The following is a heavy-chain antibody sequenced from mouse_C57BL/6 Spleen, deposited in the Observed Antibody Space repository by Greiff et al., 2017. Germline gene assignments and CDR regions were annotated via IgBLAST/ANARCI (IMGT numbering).Heavy chain of an antibody. D-gene: IGHD2-3*01. J-gene: IGHJ3*01. CDR2: INPNNGGT. CDR3: AGDGYPWFAY. Sequence: EVQLQQSGPELVKPGASVKISCKASGYTFTDYYMNWVKQSHGQSLEWIGDINPNNGGTSYNQKFKGKATLTVDKSSSTAYLELRRLTSEDSAVYYCAGDGYPWFAYWGQGTLVTVSA. V-gene: IGHV1-26*01. CDR1: GYTFTDYY.